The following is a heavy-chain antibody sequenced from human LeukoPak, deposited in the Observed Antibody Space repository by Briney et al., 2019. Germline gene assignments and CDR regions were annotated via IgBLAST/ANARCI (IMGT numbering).Heavy chain of an antibody. Sequence: GASVKVSCKASGYTFTSYGISWVRQAPGQELEWMGWISAYNGNTNYAQKLQGRVTMTTDTSTSTAYMELRSLRSNDTAVYYCARLRDGYLFDYWGQGTLVTVSS. D-gene: IGHD5-24*01. J-gene: IGHJ4*02. CDR1: GYTFTSYG. CDR2: ISAYNGNT. CDR3: ARLRDGYLFDY. V-gene: IGHV1-18*01.